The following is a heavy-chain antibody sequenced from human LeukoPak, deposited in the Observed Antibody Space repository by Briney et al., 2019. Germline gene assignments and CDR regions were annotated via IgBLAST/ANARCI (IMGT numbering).Heavy chain of an antibody. V-gene: IGHV3-30*03. CDR2: ISYDASNK. J-gene: IGHJ3*02. CDR1: GFTFSRYG. CDR3: ASVETYYYDSSGVSTNAFDI. Sequence: GGSLRLSCAASGFTFSRYGMHWVRQTPGKGLEWVAVISYDASNKYYADSVKGRFTISRDNSKNSLYLQMNSLRAEDTAVYYCASVETYYYDSSGVSTNAFDIWGQGTMVTVSS. D-gene: IGHD3-22*01.